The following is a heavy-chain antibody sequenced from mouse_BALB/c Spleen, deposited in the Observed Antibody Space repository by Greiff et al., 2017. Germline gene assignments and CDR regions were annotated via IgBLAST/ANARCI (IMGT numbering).Heavy chain of an antibody. Sequence: VQLQQTGPELVKPGASVKISCKASGYSFTDYIMLWVKQSHGKSLEWIGNINPYYGSTSYNLKFKGKATLTVDKSSSTAYMQLNSLTSEDSAVYYCARRGYYGSYWYFDVWGAGTTVTVSS. V-gene: IGHV1-39*01. J-gene: IGHJ1*01. CDR1: GYSFTDYI. CDR3: ARRGYYGSYWYFDV. CDR2: INPYYGST. D-gene: IGHD1-1*01.